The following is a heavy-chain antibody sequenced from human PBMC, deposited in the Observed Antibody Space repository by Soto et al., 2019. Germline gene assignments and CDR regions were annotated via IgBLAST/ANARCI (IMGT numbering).Heavy chain of an antibody. Sequence: GGSLRLSCAASGFTFSSYGMHWVRQAPGKGLEWVALISYDGSNKYYADSVKGRFTISRDNSKNTLNLQMNSLRAEDTAVYYCARDPGVPAATVFDPWGQGILVTVSS. J-gene: IGHJ5*02. D-gene: IGHD2-2*01. CDR2: ISYDGSNK. CDR3: ARDPGVPAATVFDP. V-gene: IGHV3-30*03. CDR1: GFTFSSYG.